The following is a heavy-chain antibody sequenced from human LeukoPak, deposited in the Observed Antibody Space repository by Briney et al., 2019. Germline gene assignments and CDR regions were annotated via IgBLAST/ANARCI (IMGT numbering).Heavy chain of an antibody. D-gene: IGHD2-15*01. CDR1: GGTFSSYA. CDR2: IIPIFGTA. CDR3: ARPGGCSGGSCYSTDLDY. Sequence: SVKVSCKASGGTFSSYATSWVRQAPGQGLEWMGGIIPIFGTANYAQKFQGRVTITADESTSTAYMELSSLRSEDTAVYYCARPGGCSGGSCYSTDLDYWGQGTLVTVSS. V-gene: IGHV1-69*13. J-gene: IGHJ4*02.